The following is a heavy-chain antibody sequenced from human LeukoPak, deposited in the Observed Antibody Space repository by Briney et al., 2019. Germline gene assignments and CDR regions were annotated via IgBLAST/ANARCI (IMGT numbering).Heavy chain of an antibody. V-gene: IGHV4-39*07. Sequence: SETLSLTCTVSGGSISSSSYYWGWIRQPPGKGLEWIGSIYYSGSTYYNPSLKSRVTISVDTSKNQFSLKLSSVTAADTAVYYCARPFGELDPETTNNWFDPWGQGTLVTVSS. CDR3: ARPFGELDPETTNNWFDP. CDR2: IYYSGST. D-gene: IGHD3-10*01. CDR1: GGSISSSSYY. J-gene: IGHJ5*02.